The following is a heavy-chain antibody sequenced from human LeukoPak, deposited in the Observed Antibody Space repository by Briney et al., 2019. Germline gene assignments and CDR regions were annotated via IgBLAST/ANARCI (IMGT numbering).Heavy chain of an antibody. D-gene: IGHD6-19*01. CDR2: INAGNGNT. V-gene: IGHV1-3*01. CDR3: ARLKYSSGWYGDY. J-gene: IGHJ4*02. Sequence: ASVKVSCKASGYTFTSYAMHWVRQAPGQRLEWMGWINAGNGNTKYSQKFQGRVSITRDTSASTAYMELSSLRSEDTAVYYCARLKYSSGWYGDYWGQGTLVTVSS. CDR1: GYTFTSYA.